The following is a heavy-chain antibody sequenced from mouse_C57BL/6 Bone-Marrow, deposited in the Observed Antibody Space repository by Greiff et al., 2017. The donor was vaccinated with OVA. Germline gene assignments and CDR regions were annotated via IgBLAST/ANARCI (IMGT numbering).Heavy chain of an antibody. V-gene: IGHV2-5*01. J-gene: IGHJ1*03. D-gene: IGHD1-1*01. CDR2: IWRGGST. CDR3: AKTLVTTVVDWYFDV. CDR1: GFSLTSYG. Sequence: QVQLQQSGPGLVQPSQSLSIPCTVSGFSLTSYGVHWVRQSPGKGLEWLGVIWRGGSTDYNAAFMSRLSITKDNSKSQVFFKMNSLQADDTAIYYCAKTLVTTVVDWYFDVWGTGTTVTVSS.